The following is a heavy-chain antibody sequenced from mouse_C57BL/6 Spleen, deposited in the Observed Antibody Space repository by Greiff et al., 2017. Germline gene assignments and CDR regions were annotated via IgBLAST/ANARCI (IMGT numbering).Heavy chain of an antibody. CDR1: GYSFTDYN. V-gene: IGHV1-39*01. CDR3: SRGGERGYFDV. Sequence: EVKLMESGPELVKPGASVKISCKASGYSFTDYNMNWVKQSNGKSLEWIGVINPNYGTTSYNQKFKGKATLTVDQSSSPAYMQLNSLTSEDSAVYYSSRGGERGYFDVWGTGTTVTVSS. J-gene: IGHJ1*03. CDR2: INPNYGTT.